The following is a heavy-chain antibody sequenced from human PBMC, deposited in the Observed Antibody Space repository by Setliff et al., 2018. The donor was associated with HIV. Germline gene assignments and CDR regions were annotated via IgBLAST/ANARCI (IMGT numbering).Heavy chain of an antibody. V-gene: IGHV4-39*01. J-gene: IGHJ6*03. CDR3: ARGGGTSSPIDYHYYIDV. CDR2: IYYTGSP. D-gene: IGHD6-6*01. CDR1: GDSISSSIYY. Sequence: ASETLSLTCTVSGDSISSSIYYWGWVRQPPGKGLEWIGGIYYTGSPFYNPSLKSRVTISVDTSNNQFSLKLSSMTAADTAVYYCARGGGTSSPIDYHYYIDVWGKGTTVTVSS.